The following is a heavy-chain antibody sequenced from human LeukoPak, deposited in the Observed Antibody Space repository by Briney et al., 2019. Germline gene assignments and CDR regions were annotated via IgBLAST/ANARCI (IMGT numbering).Heavy chain of an antibody. D-gene: IGHD6-6*01. V-gene: IGHV4-61*01. Sequence: SETLSLTCTVSGGSISSSSYYWGWIRQPPGKGLEWIGYIYYSGSTKYDPSLKSRVTISVDTSKNQFSLRLSSVTAADTAVYYCARDWGVSARPGYMDVWGKGTTVTVSS. CDR3: ARDWGVSARPGYMDV. CDR2: IYYSGST. J-gene: IGHJ6*03. CDR1: GGSISSSSYY.